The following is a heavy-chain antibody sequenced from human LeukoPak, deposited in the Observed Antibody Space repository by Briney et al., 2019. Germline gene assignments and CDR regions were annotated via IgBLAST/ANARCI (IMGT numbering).Heavy chain of an antibody. V-gene: IGHV3-23*01. CDR2: ISGSGGST. D-gene: IGHD2-2*01. Sequence: ETLSLTCTVSGDSISEYFWSWVRQAPGKGLEWVSAISGSGGSTYYADSVKGRFTISRDNSKNTLYLQMNSLRAEDTAVYYCAKYSMDGPALKYWDVWGKGTTVTVSS. CDR3: AKYSMDGPALKYWDV. CDR1: GDSISEYF. J-gene: IGHJ6*04.